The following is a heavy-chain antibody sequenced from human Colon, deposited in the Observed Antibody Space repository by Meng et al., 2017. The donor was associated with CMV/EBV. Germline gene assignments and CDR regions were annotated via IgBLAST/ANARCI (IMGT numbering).Heavy chain of an antibody. Sequence: SGGTISRFAINWVRQAPGQGLEWLGGSIPILGTANYARKFLGRVTITTDDSTNTAYMEMSSLTSEDTAVYFCARGFGLTTVTFYFDYWGQGTLVTVSS. D-gene: IGHD4-17*01. V-gene: IGHV1-69*05. CDR3: ARGFGLTTVTFYFDY. J-gene: IGHJ4*02. CDR2: SIPILGTA. CDR1: GGTISRFA.